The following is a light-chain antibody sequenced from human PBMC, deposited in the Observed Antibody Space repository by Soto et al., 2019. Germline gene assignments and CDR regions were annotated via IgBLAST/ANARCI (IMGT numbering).Light chain of an antibody. V-gene: IGKV3-20*01. J-gene: IGKJ2*03. CDR1: QSVDSRY. CDR2: AVS. CDR3: QQYGKSPRYR. Sequence: DIVLTQSPGTLSLSPGERATLSCRASQSVDSRYLAWYQQKPGQAPRLVIHAVSRRATGIPDRFSGSGSGTEFTLTISRLEPEDFAEYYCQQYGKSPRYRFGQGTYLEIK.